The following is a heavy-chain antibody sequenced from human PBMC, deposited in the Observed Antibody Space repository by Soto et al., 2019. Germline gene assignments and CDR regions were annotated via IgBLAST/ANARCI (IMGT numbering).Heavy chain of an antibody. CDR3: TTGVTLFGVVIP. D-gene: IGHD3-3*01. J-gene: IGHJ5*02. Sequence: EVQLVESGGGLVKPGGSLRLSCAASGFTFNDAWMSWVRLAPGKGLEWVGRIKSKTDGGTADYAAPVKGRFTISRDDSKNTLYRHMNSLKTEHTAVYYCTTGVTLFGVVIPWGQGTLVTVSS. CDR1: GFTFNDAW. CDR2: IKSKTDGGTA. V-gene: IGHV3-15*01.